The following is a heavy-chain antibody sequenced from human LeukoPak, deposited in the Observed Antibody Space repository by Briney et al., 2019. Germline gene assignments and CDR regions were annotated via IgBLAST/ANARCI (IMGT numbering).Heavy chain of an antibody. J-gene: IGHJ3*02. V-gene: IGHV4-39*01. Sequence: SDTLSLTRILSGRSISSRSYYSDWIRQPPGKGLEWIGKLFEGGITHYNPSLRSRRTMSVDTSKNQFSLKLSSVTAAGTAVDYGAIHTRPGYSGYENAFDIWGQGNMVTVSS. CDR1: GRSISSRSYY. CDR2: LFEGGIT. D-gene: IGHD5-12*01. CDR3: AIHTRPGYSGYENAFDI.